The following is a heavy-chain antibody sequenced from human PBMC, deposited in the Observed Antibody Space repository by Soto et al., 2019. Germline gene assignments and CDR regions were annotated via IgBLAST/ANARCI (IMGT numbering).Heavy chain of an antibody. CDR3: ARDVVGYCSGGSCYGSFDP. Sequence: QVQLQESGPGLVKPSQTLSLTCTVSGGSISSGGYYWSWIRQHPGKGLEWIGYIYYSGSTYYNPSRKSRVTTSVDTSKNQFSLKLSSVTAADTAVYYCARDVVGYCSGGSCYGSFDPWCQGTLVTVSS. CDR2: IYYSGST. V-gene: IGHV4-31*03. CDR1: GGSISSGGYY. J-gene: IGHJ5*02. D-gene: IGHD2-15*01.